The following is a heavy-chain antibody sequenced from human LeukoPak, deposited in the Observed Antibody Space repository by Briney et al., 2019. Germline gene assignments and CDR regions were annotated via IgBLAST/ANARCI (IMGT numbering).Heavy chain of an antibody. Sequence: GGSLRLSCGASGFXFSSCAISWLRQAPGKGLEWVSAISGSGGSTYYADSVKGRFTISRDYSKNTLYLQMNSLRAEDTAVYYCAKDRNSGSFTFVDYWGQGTLVTVSS. CDR3: AKDRNSGSFTFVDY. CDR2: ISGSGGST. CDR1: GFXFSSCA. V-gene: IGHV3-23*01. J-gene: IGHJ4*02. D-gene: IGHD3-10*01.